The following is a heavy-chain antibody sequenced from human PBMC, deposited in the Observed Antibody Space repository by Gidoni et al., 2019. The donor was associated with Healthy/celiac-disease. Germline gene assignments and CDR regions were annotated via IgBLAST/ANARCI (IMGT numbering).Heavy chain of an antibody. V-gene: IGHV4-4*02. D-gene: IGHD2-21*02. CDR1: GGSISSRNW. CDR3: ARLGYCGGDCYSGPNWYFDL. CDR2: IYHSGST. Sequence: QVQLQESGPGLVKPSGTLSLTCAVSGGSISSRNWWSWVRQPPGKGLEWIGEIYHSGSTNYNPSLKSRVTISVDKSKNQFSLKLSSVTAADTAVYYCARLGYCGGDCYSGPNWYFDLWGRGTLVTVSS. J-gene: IGHJ2*01.